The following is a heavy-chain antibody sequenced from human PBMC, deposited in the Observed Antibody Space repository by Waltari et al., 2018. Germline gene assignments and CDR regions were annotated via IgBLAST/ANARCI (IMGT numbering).Heavy chain of an antibody. CDR3: ARLGDDYGDFDY. CDR1: GGTFCSYA. D-gene: IGHD3-10*01. Sequence: QVQLVQSGAEVKKPGSSVKLSCKSSGGTFCSYAISWVRQAPGQGLEWMGGIIPILGIANYAQKFQGRVTITADKSTSTAYMELSSLRSEDTAVYYCARLGDDYGDFDYWGQGTLVTVSS. CDR2: IIPILGIA. V-gene: IGHV1-69*10. J-gene: IGHJ4*02.